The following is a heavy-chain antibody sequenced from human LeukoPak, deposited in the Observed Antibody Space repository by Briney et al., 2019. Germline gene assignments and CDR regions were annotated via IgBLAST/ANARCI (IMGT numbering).Heavy chain of an antibody. V-gene: IGHV5-51*01. CDR2: IYPDDSDT. Sequence: GESLKLSCKGSGYSFPSYWIGWVRQMPGKGVAWVGIIYPDDSDTRYSPAFQGQVTISTDKTISTAYLQWSSLQASDTAMYYCARLDGPKYSSGWLYYFDDWGQGTLVTVSS. CDR1: GYSFPSYW. J-gene: IGHJ4*02. D-gene: IGHD6-19*01. CDR3: ARLDGPKYSSGWLYYFDD.